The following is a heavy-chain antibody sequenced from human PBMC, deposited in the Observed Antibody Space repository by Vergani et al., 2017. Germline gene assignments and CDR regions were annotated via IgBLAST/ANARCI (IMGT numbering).Heavy chain of an antibody. J-gene: IGHJ4*02. V-gene: IGHV3-23*01. CDR3: AKASYDSSGYFDY. CDR2: ISGSGGST. D-gene: IGHD3-22*01. Sequence: EVQLLESGGGLVLPGGSLRLSCAASGFTFSSYAMSWVRQAPGKGLEWVSAISGSGGSTYYADSVKGRFTISRDNSKNTLYLQMNSLRAEDTAVYYCAKASYDSSGYFDYWGQGTLVTVSA. CDR1: GFTFSSYA.